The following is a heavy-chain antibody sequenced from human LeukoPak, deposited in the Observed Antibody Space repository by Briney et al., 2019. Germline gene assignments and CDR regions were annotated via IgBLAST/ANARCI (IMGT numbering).Heavy chain of an antibody. Sequence: GASVKVSCKASGYTFTSYGISWVRQAPGQGLEWMGWISAYNGNTNYAQKLQGRVTMTTDTSTSTAYMELRSLRSGDTAVYYCARDLTPKADYYDSSGSNWGQGTLVTVSS. J-gene: IGHJ4*02. CDR3: ARDLTPKADYYDSSGSN. D-gene: IGHD3-22*01. CDR1: GYTFTSYG. V-gene: IGHV1-18*01. CDR2: ISAYNGNT.